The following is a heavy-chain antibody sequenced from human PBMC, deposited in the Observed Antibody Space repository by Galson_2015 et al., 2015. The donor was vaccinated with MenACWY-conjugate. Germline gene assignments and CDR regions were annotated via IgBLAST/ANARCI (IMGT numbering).Heavy chain of an antibody. D-gene: IGHD3-10*01. Sequence: CAISGDSVSSNGAAWQWIRQSPSRGLEWLARTYFDSPWYTDYAESVRGRIFINADTSNNQVSLQLNSVSPEDTAVYYCARNYYGSGSYYTSFDLWGRGTLVTVSS. V-gene: IGHV6-1*01. CDR3: ARNYYGSGSYYTSFDL. J-gene: IGHJ2*01. CDR2: TYFDSPWYT. CDR1: GDSVSSNGAA.